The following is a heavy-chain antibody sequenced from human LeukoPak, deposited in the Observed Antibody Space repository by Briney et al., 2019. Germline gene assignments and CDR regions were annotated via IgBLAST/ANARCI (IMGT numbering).Heavy chain of an antibody. Sequence: GGSLRLSCAASGFAASGFTFSTFGMHWVRQAPGKGLEWEALIRYDGSNKYYADSVKGRFTISRDDSKNTLYLQMNSLRAEDTAAYYCAKGYYFDILSGYSSLDSWGQGTLVTVSS. J-gene: IGHJ4*02. CDR3: AKGYYFDILSGYSSLDS. CDR2: IRYDGSNK. CDR1: GFTFSTFG. D-gene: IGHD3-9*01. V-gene: IGHV3-30*02.